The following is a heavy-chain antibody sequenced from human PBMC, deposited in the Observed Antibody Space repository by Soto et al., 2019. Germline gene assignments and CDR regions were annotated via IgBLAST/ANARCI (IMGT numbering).Heavy chain of an antibody. CDR2: ITGSGGNS. CDR1: GFTFAAA. CDR3: VSRLGRYY. D-gene: IGHD6-19*01. Sequence: GGSLRLSCVASGFTFAAAMTWVRQAPGKGLEWVASITGSGGNSYDADSVKGRFTISRDNSKNTLYLQMNSLRAEDTAVYYCVSRLGRYYWGQGTLVTVSS. J-gene: IGHJ4*02. V-gene: IGHV3-23*01.